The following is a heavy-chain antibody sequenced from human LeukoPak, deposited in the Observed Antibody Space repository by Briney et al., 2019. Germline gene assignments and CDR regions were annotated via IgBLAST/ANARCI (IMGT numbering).Heavy chain of an antibody. CDR1: GFTFNSYG. Sequence: GGSLRLSCAASGFTFNSYGLIWVRQAPGKGLEWVSYISSSSSTITYADSVRGRFTISRDNAKNSLYLQMNSLRAEDTAVYYCARGQVSYYMDVWGKGTTVTISS. V-gene: IGHV3-48*01. CDR2: ISSSSSTI. J-gene: IGHJ6*03. D-gene: IGHD3-10*01. CDR3: ARGQVSYYMDV.